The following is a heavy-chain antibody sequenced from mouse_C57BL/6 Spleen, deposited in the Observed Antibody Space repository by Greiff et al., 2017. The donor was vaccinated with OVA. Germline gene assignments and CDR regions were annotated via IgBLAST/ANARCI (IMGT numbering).Heavy chain of an antibody. CDR1: GFSLTSYG. V-gene: IGHV2-4*01. J-gene: IGHJ4*01. Sequence: VQLQESGPGLVQPSQSLSITCTVSGFSLTSYGVHWVRQPPGKGLEWLGVIWSGGSTDYNAAFISRLSISKDNSKSQVFFKMNSLQADDTAIYYCAKPYGSSSYYYAMDYWGQGTSVTVSS. D-gene: IGHD1-1*01. CDR3: AKPYGSSSYYYAMDY. CDR2: IWSGGST.